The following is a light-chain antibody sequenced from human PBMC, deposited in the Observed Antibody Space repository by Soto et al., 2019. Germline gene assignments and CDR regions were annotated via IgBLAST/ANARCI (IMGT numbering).Light chain of an antibody. V-gene: IGKV3-20*01. CDR1: LSISRTS. Sequence: ENVLTQSPRTLSLYPENRATLSCTARLSISRTSLPWYQQIPGQAPQLLIYVASSRATSVPARLTGSGSGTHFTLTITRLEPEAFTVFFCQHSGRSPPLAFGGGTKVDIK. CDR2: VAS. CDR3: QHSGRSPPLA. J-gene: IGKJ4*01.